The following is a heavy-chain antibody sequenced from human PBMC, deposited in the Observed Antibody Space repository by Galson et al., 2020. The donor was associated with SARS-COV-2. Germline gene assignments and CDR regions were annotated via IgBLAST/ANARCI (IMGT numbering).Heavy chain of an antibody. Sequence: SETLSLTCTVSGGSISSYYWSWIRQPPGKGLEWIGYIYYSGSTNYNPSLKSRVTISVDTSKNQFSLKLSSVTAADTAVYYCARAAPTMIGNPNWFDPWGQGTLVTVSS. D-gene: IGHD3-22*01. CDR3: ARAAPTMIGNPNWFDP. CDR1: GGSISSYY. J-gene: IGHJ5*02. CDR2: IYYSGST. V-gene: IGHV4-59*13.